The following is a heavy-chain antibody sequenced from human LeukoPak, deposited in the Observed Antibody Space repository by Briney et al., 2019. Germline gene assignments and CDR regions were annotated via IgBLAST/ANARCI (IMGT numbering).Heavy chain of an antibody. CDR1: GGYLDSLGYS. J-gene: IGHJ3*01. V-gene: IGHV4-31*03. CDR3: AREPAPLPFDV. CDR2: IYYSGGA. Sequence: SETLSLTCTVSGGYLDSLGYSWTWNRQLPGKGLGWIGYIYYSGGASYNPSLKSRVTMSVDTTRNQFSLKLSSVTAADTGVYYCAREPAPLPFDVWGHGTTVIVSS.